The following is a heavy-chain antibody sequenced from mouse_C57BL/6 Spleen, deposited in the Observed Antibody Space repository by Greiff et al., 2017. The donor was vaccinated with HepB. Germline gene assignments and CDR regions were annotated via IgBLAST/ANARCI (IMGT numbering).Heavy chain of an antibody. J-gene: IGHJ4*01. CDR3: TRKRVYDYDYAMDY. D-gene: IGHD2-4*01. V-gene: IGHV2-2*01. CDR2: IWSGGST. CDR1: GFSLTSYG. Sequence: VQRVESGPGLVQPSQRLSITCTVSGFSLTSYGVHWVRQSPGKGLEWLGVIWSGGSTDYNAAFISRLSISKDNSKSQVFFKMNSLQADDTAIYYCTRKRVYDYDYAMDYWGQGTSVTVSS.